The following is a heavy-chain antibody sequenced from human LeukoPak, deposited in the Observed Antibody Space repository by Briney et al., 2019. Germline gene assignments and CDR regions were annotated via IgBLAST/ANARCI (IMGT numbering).Heavy chain of an antibody. J-gene: IGHJ6*02. CDR1: GFSFRSYG. Sequence: GRSLRLSCAASGFSFRSYGMHWVRQAPGKGLEWVAVISFDGTFKSYGDSVKGRFTISRNNSKNTLYLQMNSLRAEDTAVYYCARDSDGMDVWGQGTTVTVSS. CDR2: ISFDGTFK. V-gene: IGHV3-30*03. CDR3: ARDSDGMDV.